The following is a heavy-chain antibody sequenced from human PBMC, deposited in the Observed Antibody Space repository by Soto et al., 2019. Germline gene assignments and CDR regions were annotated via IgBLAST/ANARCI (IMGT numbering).Heavy chain of an antibody. CDR1: GFTFSSYA. D-gene: IGHD4-17*01. J-gene: IGHJ6*02. Sequence: EVQLLESGGGLVQPGGSLRLSCAASGFTFSSYAMSWVRQAPGKGLEWVSAISGSGGSTYYADSVKGRFTISRDNSKNTLYLQMNSLRAEDTAVYYCANLGYGGNIFYYYSMDVWGQGTTVTVSS. CDR3: ANLGYGGNIFYYYSMDV. CDR2: ISGSGGST. V-gene: IGHV3-23*01.